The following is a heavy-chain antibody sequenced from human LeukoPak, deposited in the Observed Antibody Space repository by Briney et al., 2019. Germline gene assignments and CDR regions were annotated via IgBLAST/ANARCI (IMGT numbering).Heavy chain of an antibody. J-gene: IGHJ3*02. Sequence: PGGSLRLSCAASGFTFSSYSMNWVRQAPGKGLEWVGFIRHDGSNKYHRDSVKGRFTISRDNSKNTLYLQMNSLRAEDTAVYYCTKVRLLGALDDALHIWGQGTMVTVSS. CDR1: GFTFSSYS. CDR3: TKVRLLGALDDALHI. V-gene: IGHV3-30*02. D-gene: IGHD7-27*01. CDR2: IRHDGSNK.